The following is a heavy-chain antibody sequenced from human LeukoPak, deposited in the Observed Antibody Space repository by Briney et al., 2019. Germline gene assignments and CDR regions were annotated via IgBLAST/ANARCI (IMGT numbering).Heavy chain of an antibody. CDR2: VHHNGAA. J-gene: IGHJ4*02. CDR3: ARLRLRDYSRGDRDY. Sequence: SETLSLTCTVSGGSISSRDYYWGWIRQPPGKGLEWVGSVHHNGAAYYNPSLQSRVIVSADTSKSQFSLRLNSVTAADTAVYYRARLRLRDYSRGDRDYWGQGTLVTVSS. CDR1: GGSISSRDYY. V-gene: IGHV4-39*07. D-gene: IGHD6-13*01.